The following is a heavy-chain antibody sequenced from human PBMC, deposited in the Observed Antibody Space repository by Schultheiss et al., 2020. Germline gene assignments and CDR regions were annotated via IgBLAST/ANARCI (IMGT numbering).Heavy chain of an antibody. J-gene: IGHJ4*02. Sequence: SETLSLTCTVSGGSFSGYYWSWIRQPAGKGLEWIGEINHSGSTNYNPSLKSRVTISVDTSKNQFSLKLSSVTAADTAVYYCARDIVASGESAFFDYWGQGTLVTVSS. CDR3: ARDIVASGESAFFDY. CDR1: GGSFSGYY. D-gene: IGHD2-15*01. V-gene: IGHV4-34*01. CDR2: INHSGST.